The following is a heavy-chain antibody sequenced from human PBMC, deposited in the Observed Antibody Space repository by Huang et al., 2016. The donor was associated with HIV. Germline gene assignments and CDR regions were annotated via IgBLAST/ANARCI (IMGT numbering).Heavy chain of an antibody. CDR1: GFIFNDFA. V-gene: IGHV3-49*03. Sequence: QLVESGGDSVQSGRSLRLSCRGSGFIFNDFAINWFRQSRGKGLEWIGFVRRKGFGGASKSAPSVKDRFTVSRDEAKNVAFLQMDNLQVDDTAIYYCSPSGDDYFYFYMDVWGNGTTVIVS. D-gene: IGHD4-17*01. J-gene: IGHJ6*03. CDR3: SPSGDDYFYFYMDV. CDR2: VRRKGFGGAS.